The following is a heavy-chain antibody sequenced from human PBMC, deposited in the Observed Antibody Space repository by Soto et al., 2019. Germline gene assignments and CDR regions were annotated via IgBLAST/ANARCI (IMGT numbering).Heavy chain of an antibody. CDR2: IKGKPDGGAT. CDR3: ARGSGSLLKAAFDY. Sequence: EVQLVESGGGLVKPGGSLRLSCAASGITFNTAWLTWVRQAPGKGLEWVGRIKGKPDGGATDYAAPVEGRFTISRDNAKNSLYLQMNSLRAEDTAVYYCARGSGSLLKAAFDYWGQGTLVTVSS. CDR1: GITFNTAW. J-gene: IGHJ4*02. D-gene: IGHD1-26*01. V-gene: IGHV3-15*01.